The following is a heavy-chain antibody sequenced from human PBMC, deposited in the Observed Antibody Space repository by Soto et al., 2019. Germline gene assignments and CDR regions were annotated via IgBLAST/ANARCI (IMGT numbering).Heavy chain of an antibody. CDR3: ARDLGKYDRHYFDN. Sequence: GGSLRLSCEASGFSLSTYWMYWVRQAPGKGLMWVSRINSDGGIINYADSVKGRFTISRDNAKNTLYLQMNSLRTDDTAVYYCARDLGKYDRHYFDNWGQGTLVTVSS. J-gene: IGHJ4*02. CDR2: INSDGGII. V-gene: IGHV3-74*01. D-gene: IGHD3-9*01. CDR1: GFSLSTYW.